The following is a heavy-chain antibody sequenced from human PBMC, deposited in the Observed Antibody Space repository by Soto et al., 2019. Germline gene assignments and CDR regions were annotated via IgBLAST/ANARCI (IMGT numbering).Heavy chain of an antibody. CDR2: IKQDGSEK. V-gene: IGHV3-7*01. Sequence: GSLRLSCAASGFTFSSYWMSWVRQAPGKGLEWVANIKQDGSEKHYVDSVKGRFTISRDNAQNSLYLQMNSLRAEDTAVYYCARYYPSSSDFDYWGQGTLVTVSS. J-gene: IGHJ4*02. D-gene: IGHD6-6*01. CDR1: GFTFSSYW. CDR3: ARYYPSSSDFDY.